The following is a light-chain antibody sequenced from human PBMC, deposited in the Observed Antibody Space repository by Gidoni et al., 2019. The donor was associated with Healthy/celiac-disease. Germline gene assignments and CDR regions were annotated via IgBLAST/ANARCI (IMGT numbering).Light chain of an antibody. CDR2: AAS. CDR3: QQSYSTPGT. V-gene: IGKV1-39*01. Sequence: DIQMTQSPSSLSASVGDRVTITCRASQSISIYLNWYHQKPGKAPKLLIYAASSLQSGVPSRFSGSGSGTDFTLTISSLQPEDFATYYCQQSYSTPGTFGPGTKVDIK. CDR1: QSISIY. J-gene: IGKJ3*01.